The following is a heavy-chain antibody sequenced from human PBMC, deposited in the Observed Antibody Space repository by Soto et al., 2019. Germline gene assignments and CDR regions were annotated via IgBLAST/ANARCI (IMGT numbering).Heavy chain of an antibody. V-gene: IGHV4-59*08. CDR3: ARQDSSGWGYYFDY. J-gene: IGHJ4*02. CDR2: IYYSGST. D-gene: IGHD6-19*01. Sequence: SETLSLTCTVFGGSISSYYWSWIRQPPGKGLEWIGYIYYSGSTNYNPSLKSRVTISVDTSKNQFSLKLSSVTAADTAVYYCARQDSSGWGYYFDYWGQGTLVTVSS. CDR1: GGSISSYY.